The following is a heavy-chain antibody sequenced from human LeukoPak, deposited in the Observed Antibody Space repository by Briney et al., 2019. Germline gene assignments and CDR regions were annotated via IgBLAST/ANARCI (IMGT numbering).Heavy chain of an antibody. CDR2: ISGRTGGT. D-gene: IGHD5-12*01. CDR3: AKCGDSGCHLIDY. Sequence: GGSLRLSCAASGFTFNTNAMSWVRQAPGKGLEWVSAISGRTGGTYYADSVKGRFTISRDNSKSTLYLQMDSLRAEDTAVYYCAKCGDSGCHLIDYWGQGTLVTVSS. J-gene: IGHJ4*02. V-gene: IGHV3-23*01. CDR1: GFTFNTNA.